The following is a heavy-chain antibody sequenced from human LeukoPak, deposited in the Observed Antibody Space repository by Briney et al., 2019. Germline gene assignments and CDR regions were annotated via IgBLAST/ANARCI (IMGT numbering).Heavy chain of an antibody. CDR3: ARGVTVFGGAPKGALDI. D-gene: IGHD3-3*01. J-gene: IGHJ3*02. CDR2: ISASGNT. Sequence: SQTLSLTCTVSGDSLNRGSYYWNWIWQPAGKGLEWLGRISASGNTNYNPSLKSRVTISVDASKNQFSLRLTSVTAADTAVYFCARGVTVFGGAPKGALDIWGRGTMVTVSS. V-gene: IGHV4-61*02. CDR1: GDSLNRGSYY.